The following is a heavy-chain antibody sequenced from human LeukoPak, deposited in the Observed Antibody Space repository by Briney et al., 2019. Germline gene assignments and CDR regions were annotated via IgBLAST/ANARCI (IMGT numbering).Heavy chain of an antibody. D-gene: IGHD5-18*01. CDR1: GFTFSNYW. CDR2: ITSDGTAT. CDR3: ARGYSYANDFDS. J-gene: IGHJ4*02. Sequence: GGSLRPSCVASGFTFSNYWMHWVRQAPGKGLVWVSRITSDGTATTYADSVKGRFTISRDNAKNTLYLQMNSLRVEDTALYYCARGYSYANDFDSWGQGTLVSVSS. V-gene: IGHV3-74*01.